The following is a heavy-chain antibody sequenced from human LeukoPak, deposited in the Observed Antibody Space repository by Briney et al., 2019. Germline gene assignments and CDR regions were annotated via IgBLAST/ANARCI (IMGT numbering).Heavy chain of an antibody. V-gene: IGHV4-59*01. D-gene: IGHD3-10*01. J-gene: IGHJ6*02. CDR1: GGSISSYY. Sequence: SETLSLTCSVSGGSISSYYWNWIRQPPGKGLEWIGYIYHSGYTNYNPSLKSRVAISVDTSKNQFSLKLTSVTAADTAVYYCARAPITMVRGVINWPYGTDVWGQGTTVTVSS. CDR3: ARAPITMVRGVINWPYGTDV. CDR2: IYHSGYT.